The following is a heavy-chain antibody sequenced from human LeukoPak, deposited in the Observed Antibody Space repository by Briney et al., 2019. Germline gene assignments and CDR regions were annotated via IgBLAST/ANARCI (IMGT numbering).Heavy chain of an antibody. D-gene: IGHD2-2*01. CDR2: ISWDGGST. Sequence: GGSLRLSCAASGFTFDDYAMHWVRQAPGKGLEWVSLISWDGGSTYYADSVKGRFTISRDNSKNSLYLQMNSLRAEDTALYYCTKPTTSTYYYGMDVWGQGTTVTVSS. V-gene: IGHV3-43D*03. CDR3: TKPTTSTYYYGMDV. J-gene: IGHJ6*02. CDR1: GFTFDDYA.